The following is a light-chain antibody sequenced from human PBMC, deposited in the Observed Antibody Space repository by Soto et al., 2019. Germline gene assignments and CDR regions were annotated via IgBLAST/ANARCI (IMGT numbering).Light chain of an antibody. J-gene: IGKJ2*01. Sequence: DIVLTQSPGTLSLSPGERATLSCRASQSITSNFLAWYQQKPGQAPRLLIYGASSRATGIPDRFSGSGSERDFTLTINRLEPEDFAVYFCQQYGRSPLMYTFGQGTKVEIK. V-gene: IGKV3-20*01. CDR3: QQYGRSPLMYT. CDR2: GAS. CDR1: QSITSNF.